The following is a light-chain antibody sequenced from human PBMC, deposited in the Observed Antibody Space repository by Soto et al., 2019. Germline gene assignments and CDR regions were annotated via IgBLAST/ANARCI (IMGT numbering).Light chain of an antibody. V-gene: IGKV3-11*01. Sequence: EIVWKISPATLSLSPGERATLSCRASQSVSSYLAWYQQKPGQAPRLLIYDASNRATGIPARFSGSGSGTDFTLTISSLEAEDIAVYYCLPPILLITFAEGRLLEIK. J-gene: IGKJ5*01. CDR2: DAS. CDR3: LPPILLIT. CDR1: QSVSSY.